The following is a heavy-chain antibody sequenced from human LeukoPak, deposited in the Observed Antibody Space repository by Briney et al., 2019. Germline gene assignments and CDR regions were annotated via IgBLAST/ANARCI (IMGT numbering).Heavy chain of an antibody. CDR3: ARRGYSGYGY. J-gene: IGHJ4*02. Sequence: SETLSLTCTVSGGSISSSSYYWGWIRQPPGKGLEWIGSIYYSGSTYYNPSLKSRVTISVDTSKNQFSLKLSSVTAADTAVYYCARRGYSGYGYWGQGTLVTVS. V-gene: IGHV4-39*01. D-gene: IGHD5-12*01. CDR1: GGSISSSSYY. CDR2: IYYSGST.